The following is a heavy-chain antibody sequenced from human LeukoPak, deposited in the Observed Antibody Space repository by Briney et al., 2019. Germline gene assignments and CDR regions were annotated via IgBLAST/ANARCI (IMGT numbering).Heavy chain of an antibody. D-gene: IGHD1-26*01. CDR3: AKRRGPSGSFPFDY. CDR2: ISGSGGST. J-gene: IGHJ4*02. CDR1: GFTSSNYA. Sequence: PGGSLRLSCAASGFTSSNYAMSWVRQAPGKGLEWVSTISGSGGSTYYADSVKGRFTISRDNSKNTLYLQMNSLRADDTAVYYCAKRRGPSGSFPFDYWGQGTLVTVSS. V-gene: IGHV3-23*01.